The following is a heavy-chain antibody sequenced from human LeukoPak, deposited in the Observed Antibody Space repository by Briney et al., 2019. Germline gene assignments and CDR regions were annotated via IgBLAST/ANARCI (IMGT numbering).Heavy chain of an antibody. V-gene: IGHV4-34*01. CDR3: ARRRIMITFGEVTATNNWFDP. CDR1: GGSFSGYY. CDR2: INHSGST. D-gene: IGHD3-16*01. Sequence: PSETLSLTCAVYGGSFSGYYWSWIRQPPGKGLEWIGEINHSGSTNYNPSLKSRVTISVDTSKNQFSLKLSSVTAADTAVYYCARRRIMITFGEVTATNNWFDPWGQGTLVTVSS. J-gene: IGHJ5*02.